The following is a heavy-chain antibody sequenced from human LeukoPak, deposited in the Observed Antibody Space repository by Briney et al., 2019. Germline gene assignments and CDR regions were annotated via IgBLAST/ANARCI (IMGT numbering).Heavy chain of an antibody. CDR1: GLRFSSYD. D-gene: IGHD6-13*01. J-gene: IGHJ1*01. CDR3: VPPAAGLHRTISTAYLQD. Sequence: PGGSLRLSCAAAGLRFSSYDMYWVRQAPGKGLEWVAYISTSGSSIDYADSVKGRFTISRDNGKSSVFLQMNSLRVEDTAVYYCVPPAAGLHRTISTAYLQDWGQGTLVTVSS. V-gene: IGHV3-48*03. CDR2: ISTSGSSI.